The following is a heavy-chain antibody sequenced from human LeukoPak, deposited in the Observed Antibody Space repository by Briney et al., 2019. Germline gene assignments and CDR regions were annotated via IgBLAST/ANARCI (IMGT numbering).Heavy chain of an antibody. J-gene: IGHJ6*03. Sequence: GGSLRLSCAASGFTFSSYSMNWVRQAPGKGLEWVSYISSSSSTIYYSDSVKGRFTISRDNAKNSLYLQMNSLRADDTAVYYCARFAAGGSYYYYMDVWGKGTTVTVSS. CDR3: ARFAAGGSYYYYMDV. D-gene: IGHD6-25*01. V-gene: IGHV3-48*01. CDR1: GFTFSSYS. CDR2: ISSSSSTI.